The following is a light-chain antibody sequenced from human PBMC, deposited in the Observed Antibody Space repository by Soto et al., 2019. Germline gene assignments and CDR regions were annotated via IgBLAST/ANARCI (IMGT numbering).Light chain of an antibody. CDR3: QQYHNLWT. CDR2: RAS. J-gene: IGKJ1*01. Sequence: DIEMTQSPPILSVSPGEGATLSCRASQRISTNLAWYQQRPGQAPRLLIYRASTRATGTPARFTGSGSGTEFTLTITSLQSEDFALYYCQQYHNLWTFGQGTKVDIK. V-gene: IGKV3-15*01. CDR1: QRISTN.